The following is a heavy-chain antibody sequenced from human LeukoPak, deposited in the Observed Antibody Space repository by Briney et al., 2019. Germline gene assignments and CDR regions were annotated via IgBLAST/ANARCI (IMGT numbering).Heavy chain of an antibody. CDR1: GFTFGDYA. V-gene: IGHV3-15*01. Sequence: GGSLRLSCTASGFTFGDYAMSWFRQAPGKGLEWVGHIKNKTDGGSTDYAAPVKGRFVISRDDSKNTLYLQMSSLKTEDTAVYYCTTELLWFGELLVDCWGQGSLVTVSS. J-gene: IGHJ4*02. CDR2: IKNKTDGGST. D-gene: IGHD3-10*01. CDR3: TTELLWFGELLVDC.